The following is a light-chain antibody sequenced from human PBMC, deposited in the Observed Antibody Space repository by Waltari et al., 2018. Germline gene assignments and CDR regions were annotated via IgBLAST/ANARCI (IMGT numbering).Light chain of an antibody. J-gene: IGLJ3*02. CDR1: SLRNYY. CDR2: DKH. Sequence: SSELTQDPAVSVALGQTVRITCQGDSLRNYYATWYQQKPGQAPILVIYDKHNRPSGIPVRFSGSTSGNTASLTITGDQAEDDPHYYCNTRDSSGNLVVFGGGTKLTVL. V-gene: IGLV3-19*01. CDR3: NTRDSSGNLVV.